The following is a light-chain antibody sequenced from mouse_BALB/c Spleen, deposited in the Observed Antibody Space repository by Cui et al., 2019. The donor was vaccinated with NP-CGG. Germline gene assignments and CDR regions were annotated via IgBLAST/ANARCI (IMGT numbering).Light chain of an antibody. V-gene: IGLV1*01. CDR1: TGAVTNNNY. J-gene: IGLJ1*01. Sequence: QAVVTQESALTTSPGETVTLTCRSSTGAVTNNNYANWVQENPDHLFTGLIGGTNNRPPGVPARFSGSLIGDKAALTITGAQTEDEAIYFCALWYSNHWVFGGGTKLTVL. CDR2: GTN. CDR3: ALWYSNHWV.